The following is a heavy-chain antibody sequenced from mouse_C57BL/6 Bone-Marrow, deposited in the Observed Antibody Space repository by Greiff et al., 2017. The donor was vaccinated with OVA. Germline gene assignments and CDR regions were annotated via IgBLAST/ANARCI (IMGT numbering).Heavy chain of an antibody. CDR3: TTYRY. Sequence: EVQLQQPGAELVRPGASVKLSCTASGFNIKDDYMHWVKERPEQGLEWIGWIDPENGDTEYASKFQGKATITADTSSKTVYLHLSSLTSEDTAVYYCTTYRYWGQGTTLTVSS. J-gene: IGHJ2*01. V-gene: IGHV14-4*01. CDR1: GFNIKDDY. CDR2: IDPENGDT.